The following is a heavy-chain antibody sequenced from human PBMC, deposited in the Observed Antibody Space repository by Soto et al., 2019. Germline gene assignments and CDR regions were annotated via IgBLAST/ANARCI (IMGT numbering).Heavy chain of an antibody. D-gene: IGHD5-12*01. CDR2: ISSSSSYI. Sequence: GGSLRLSCVGSGFTFSNYWMHWVRQAPGRGLEWVSSISSSSSYIYYADSVKGRFTISRDNAKNSLYLQMNSLRAEDTAVYYCAREGLLATVWFDPWGQGTLVTVSS. V-gene: IGHV3-21*01. J-gene: IGHJ5*02. CDR1: GFTFSNYW. CDR3: AREGLLATVWFDP.